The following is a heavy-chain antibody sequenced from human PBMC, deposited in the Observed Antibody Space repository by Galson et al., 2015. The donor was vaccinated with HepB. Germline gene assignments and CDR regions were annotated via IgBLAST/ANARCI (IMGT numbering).Heavy chain of an antibody. CDR3: ARALLWFGQLLSPLDH. D-gene: IGHD3-10*01. CDR2: ISYDGRNQ. V-gene: IGHV3-30*04. J-gene: IGHJ4*02. CDR1: GFTFSSYA. Sequence: SLRLSCAASGFTFSSYAMHWVRQAPGKGLEWVTVISYDGRNQQYADSVKGRFTISRDNSKNTLYVQMNSLRVEDTAVYYCARALLWFGQLLSPLDHWGQGTLVTVSS.